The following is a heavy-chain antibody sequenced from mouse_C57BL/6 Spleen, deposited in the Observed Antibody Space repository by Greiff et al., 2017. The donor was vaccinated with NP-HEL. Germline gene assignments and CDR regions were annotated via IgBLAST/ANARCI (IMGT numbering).Heavy chain of an antibody. D-gene: IGHD4-1*01. CDR1: GFSINSDCY. J-gene: IGHJ4*01. CDR3: ARALANWEGPLAMDY. V-gene: IGHV3-3*01. Sequence: EVQLQESGPSLVRPSQTLSLTCTVTGFSINSDCYWFWIRQFPGNKLEYIGYTFYSGITYYNPSLESRTYITRDTSKNQFSLKLSSVTTEDTATYYCARALANWEGPLAMDYWGQGTSVTVSS. CDR2: TFYSGIT.